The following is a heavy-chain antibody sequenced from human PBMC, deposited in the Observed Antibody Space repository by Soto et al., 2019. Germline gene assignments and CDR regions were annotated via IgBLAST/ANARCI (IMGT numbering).Heavy chain of an antibody. CDR2: ISYDGSNK. D-gene: IGHD1-26*01. CDR1: GFTFSSYG. Sequence: GGSLRLSCAASGFTFSSYGMHWVRQAPGKGLEWVAVISYDGSNKYYADSVKGRFTISSDNSKNTLYLQMNSLRAEDTAVYYWANSIPSEWGFDYWGQGTLVTVSS. V-gene: IGHV3-30*18. J-gene: IGHJ4*02. CDR3: ANSIPSEWGFDY.